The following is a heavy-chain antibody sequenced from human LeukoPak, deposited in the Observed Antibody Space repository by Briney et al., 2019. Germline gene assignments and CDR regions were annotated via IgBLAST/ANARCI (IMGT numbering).Heavy chain of an antibody. J-gene: IGHJ3*02. V-gene: IGHV4-39*01. Sequence: KSSETLSLTCTVSGDSISSSSYYWGWIRQPPGKGLEWIGSIYYSGGTYYNPSLKSRVTMSVEMSKNQFSLKLSSVTAADTAVYYCASEVERGSGSYCNSHDAFDIWGQGTMVTVSS. CDR1: GDSISSSSYY. D-gene: IGHD3-10*01. CDR2: IYYSGGT. CDR3: ASEVERGSGSYCNSHDAFDI.